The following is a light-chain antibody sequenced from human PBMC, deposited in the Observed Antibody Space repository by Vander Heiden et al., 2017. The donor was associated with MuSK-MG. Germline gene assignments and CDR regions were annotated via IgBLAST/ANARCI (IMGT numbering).Light chain of an antibody. J-gene: IGKJ4*01. CDR2: AAS. CDR3: QQSDSTPPLT. V-gene: IGKV1-39*01. CDR1: QSISSY. Sequence: DVRMTHSPSSLSASVGDRVTITCRASQSISSYLNWYQQKPGKAPKLLIYAASSLQSGVPSRFSGSGSGTDFTLTISSLQPEDFATYYCQQSDSTPPLTFGGGTKVEIK.